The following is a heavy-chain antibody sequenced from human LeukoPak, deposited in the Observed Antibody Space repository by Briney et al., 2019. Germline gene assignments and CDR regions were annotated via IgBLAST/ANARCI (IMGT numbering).Heavy chain of an antibody. CDR2: IKVDGSEK. Sequence: GGSLRLSCAASGFTFSSHWMSWVRQAPGRGLEWVANIKVDGSEKYYVDSVKGRFTISRDNAKNTLYLQMNSLRAEDTAVYYCAKRGDLDSSGSLRYFDYWGQGTLVTVSS. V-gene: IGHV3-7*05. CDR1: GFTFSSHW. J-gene: IGHJ4*02. D-gene: IGHD3-22*01. CDR3: AKRGDLDSSGSLRYFDY.